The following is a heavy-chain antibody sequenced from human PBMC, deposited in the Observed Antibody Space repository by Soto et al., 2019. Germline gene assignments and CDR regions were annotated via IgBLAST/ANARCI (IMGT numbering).Heavy chain of an antibody. Sequence: GESLKISCKGSGYSFTSYWIGWVRQMPGKGLEWMGIIYPGDSDTRYSPSFQGQVTISADKSISTAYLQWSSLKASDTAMYYCARTSYSSSWYGLGWFDPWGQGTLVTVSS. V-gene: IGHV5-51*01. CDR3: ARTSYSSSWYGLGWFDP. CDR2: IYPGDSDT. J-gene: IGHJ5*02. D-gene: IGHD6-13*01. CDR1: GYSFTSYW.